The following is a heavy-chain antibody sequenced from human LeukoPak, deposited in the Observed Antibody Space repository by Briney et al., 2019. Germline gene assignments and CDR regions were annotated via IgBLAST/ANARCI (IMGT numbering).Heavy chain of an antibody. J-gene: IGHJ4*01. D-gene: IGHD3-22*01. CDR1: GFTFSSYA. Sequence: GGSLRLSCSASGFTFSSYAMHWVRQAPGKGLEYVSAISSNGGSTYYADSVKGRFTISRDNSKNTLYLQMNSLRAEDTAVYYCAKDRLGALYYYDSSGYYRFDYWGQGTLVTVSS. CDR3: AKDRLGALYYYDSSGYYRFDY. CDR2: ISSNGGST. V-gene: IGHV3-64*04.